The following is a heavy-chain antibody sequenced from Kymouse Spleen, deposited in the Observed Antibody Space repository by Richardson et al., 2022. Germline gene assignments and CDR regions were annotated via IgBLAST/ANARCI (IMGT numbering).Heavy chain of an antibody. CDR2: INHSGST. CDR1: GGSFSGYY. Sequence: QVQLQQWGAGLLKPSETLSLTCAVYGGSFSGYYWSWIRQPPGKGLEWIGEINHSGSTNYNPSLKSRVTISVDTSKNQFSLKLSSVTAADTAVYYCAREGYYGSGSYYNYYYYYGMDVWGQGTTVTVSS. J-gene: IGHJ6*02. V-gene: IGHV4-34*01. CDR3: AREGYYGSGSYYNYYYYYGMDV. D-gene: IGHD3-10*01.